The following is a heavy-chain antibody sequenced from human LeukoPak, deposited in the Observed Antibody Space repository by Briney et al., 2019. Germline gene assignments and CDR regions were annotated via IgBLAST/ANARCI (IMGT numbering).Heavy chain of an antibody. CDR3: ARSSDGSFYDY. J-gene: IGHJ4*02. CDR2: IDWDNDK. Sequence: SGPALVKPTQTLTLTCTFSGFSLSTNGMRASWIRQPPGKALEWHARIDWDNDKFYSTSLRTRLTIFKNTSKNQVVLTMTNMDPVDTATYYCARSSDGSFYDYWGQGTLVTVSS. V-gene: IGHV2-70*04. CDR1: GFSLSTNGMR. D-gene: IGHD1-26*01.